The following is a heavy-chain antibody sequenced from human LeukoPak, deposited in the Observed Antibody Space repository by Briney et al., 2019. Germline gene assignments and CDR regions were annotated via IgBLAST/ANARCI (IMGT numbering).Heavy chain of an antibody. CDR2: IIPIFGTA. Sequence: GASVKVSCKASGGTFSSYAISWVRQAPGQGLEWMGGIIPIFGTANYAQKFQGRVTITADESTSTAYMELSSLRSEDTAVYYCARNNRPTVTTPSWFDPWGQGTLVTVSS. CDR3: ARNNRPTVTTPSWFDP. CDR1: GGTFSSYA. D-gene: IGHD4-17*01. J-gene: IGHJ5*02. V-gene: IGHV1-69*13.